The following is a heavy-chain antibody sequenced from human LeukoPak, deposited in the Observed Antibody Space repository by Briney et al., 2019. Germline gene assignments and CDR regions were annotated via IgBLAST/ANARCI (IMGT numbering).Heavy chain of an antibody. CDR2: IYTSGST. CDR1: GGSISSGSYY. D-gene: IGHD6-19*01. Sequence: SQTLSLTCTVSGGSISSGSYYWSWIRQPAGKGLEWIGRIYTSGSTNYNPSLKSRVTISVDTSKNQFSLKLSSVTAADTAVYYCARVGGQWGQLQHWGQGTLVTVSS. V-gene: IGHV4-61*02. CDR3: ARVGGQWGQLQH. J-gene: IGHJ1*01.